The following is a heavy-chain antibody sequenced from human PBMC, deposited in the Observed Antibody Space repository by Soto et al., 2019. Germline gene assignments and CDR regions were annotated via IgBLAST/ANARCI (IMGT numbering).Heavy chain of an antibody. D-gene: IGHD2-2*01. CDR1: GGSISSGGYY. CDR3: ASSGYCSSTSCYEWWYYFDY. CDR2: IYYSGST. J-gene: IGHJ4*02. V-gene: IGHV4-31*03. Sequence: SETLSLTCTVSGGSISSGGYYWSWIRQHPGKGLEWIGYIYYSGSTYYNPSLKSRVTISVDTSKNQFSLKLSSVTAADTAVYYCASSGYCSSTSCYEWWYYFDYWGQGTLVTVS.